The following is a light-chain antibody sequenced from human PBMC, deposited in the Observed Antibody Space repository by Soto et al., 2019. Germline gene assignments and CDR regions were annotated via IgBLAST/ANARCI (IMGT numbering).Light chain of an antibody. CDR1: QRVSGD. Sequence: DIVLTQSPATLSLSPGERATLYCGASQRVSGDYFAWYQQKPGQAPGLLIYGASSRATGIPARFSGSGSGTEFTLTISSLQSEDFAVYFCQQYNNWPPWTFGQGTKVDI. J-gene: IGKJ1*01. CDR2: GAS. V-gene: IGKV3-15*01. CDR3: QQYNNWPPWT.